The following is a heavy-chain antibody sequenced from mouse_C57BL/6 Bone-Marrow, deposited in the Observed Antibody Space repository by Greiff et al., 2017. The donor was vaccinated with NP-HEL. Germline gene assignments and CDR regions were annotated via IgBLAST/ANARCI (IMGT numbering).Heavy chain of an antibody. CDR1: GYTFTDHT. V-gene: IGHV1-78*01. CDR3: ARIYYDYDWYFDV. CDR2: IYPRDGST. D-gene: IGHD2-4*01. Sequence: VQLQQSDAELVKPGASVKISYKVSGYTFTDHTIHWMKQRPEQGLEWIGYIYPRDGSTKYNEKFKGKATLTADKSSSTAYMQLNSLTSEDSAVYFCARIYYDYDWYFDVWGTGTTVTVSS. J-gene: IGHJ1*03.